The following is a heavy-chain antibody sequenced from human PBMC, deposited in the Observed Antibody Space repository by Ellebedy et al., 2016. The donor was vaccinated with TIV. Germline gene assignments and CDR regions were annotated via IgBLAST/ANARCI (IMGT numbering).Heavy chain of an antibody. CDR2: IRGSGGRT. CDR3: AKDFWPRDGISCFFDY. D-gene: IGHD5-24*01. V-gene: IGHV3-23*01. CDR1: GFTFTTYA. J-gene: IGHJ4*02. Sequence: GESLKIPCAASGFTFTTYAMTWVRQAPGKGLEWVSSIRGSGGRTYYAESVKGRFTISRDNSKNTLYLQMNSLRAEDTAVYFCAKDFWPRDGISCFFDYWGQGSLVTVSS.